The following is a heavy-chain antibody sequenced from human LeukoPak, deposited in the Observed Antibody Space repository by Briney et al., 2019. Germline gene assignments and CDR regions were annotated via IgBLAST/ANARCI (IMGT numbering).Heavy chain of an antibody. CDR3: ARDWYYAFDF. V-gene: IGHV3-15*07. Sequence: GGSLRLSCSASGFTFSNTWMNWVRQAAGKGLEWVARIRSKRDGGTTDYAAPVKGRFTISRDDSKNTMYLQMNSLKAEDTAVYYCARDWYYAFDFWGQGTMVTVSS. CDR2: IRSKRDGGTT. D-gene: IGHD2-21*02. CDR1: GFTFSNTW. J-gene: IGHJ3*01.